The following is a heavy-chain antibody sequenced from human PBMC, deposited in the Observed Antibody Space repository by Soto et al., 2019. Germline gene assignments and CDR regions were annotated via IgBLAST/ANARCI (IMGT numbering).Heavy chain of an antibody. CDR3: VHRVLRTFYGLVTTTARYCDY. D-gene: IGHD3-9*01. Sequence: QITLKESGPTLVKPTQTLTLTCTFSGFSLTTSSVGVGWIRQTPGTAPEWLALIYWDGDERYSPSLKSRLTITKDASRNQVVLTLANMDPVDTATYYCVHRVLRTFYGLVTTTARYCDYWGRGALVTVSS. V-gene: IGHV2-5*02. CDR2: IYWDGDE. J-gene: IGHJ4*02. CDR1: GFSLTTSSVG.